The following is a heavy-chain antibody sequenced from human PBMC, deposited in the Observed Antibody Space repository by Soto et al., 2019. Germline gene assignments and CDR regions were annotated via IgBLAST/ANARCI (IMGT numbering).Heavy chain of an antibody. CDR3: ARLDSSSWYKNWFDP. CDR1: GYSFTSYW. V-gene: IGHV5-10-1*01. D-gene: IGHD6-13*01. CDR2: IDPSDSYT. Sequence: PGESLKISCKGSGYSFTSYWISWVRQMPGKGLEWMGRIDPSDSYTNYSPSFQGHVTISADKSISTAYLQWSSLKASDTAMYYCARLDSSSWYKNWFDPWGQGTLVTVS. J-gene: IGHJ5*02.